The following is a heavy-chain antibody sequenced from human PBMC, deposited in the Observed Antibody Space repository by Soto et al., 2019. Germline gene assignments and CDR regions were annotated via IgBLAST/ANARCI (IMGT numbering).Heavy chain of an antibody. J-gene: IGHJ4*02. V-gene: IGHV1-46*01. D-gene: IGHD3-22*01. CDR2: INPSGGST. CDR1: GYTFTSYY. CDR3: ARSKRSSGYYDRIFDY. Sequence: ASVKVSCKASGYTFTSYYMHWVRQAPGQGLEWMGIINPSGGSTSYAQKFQGRVTMTRDTSTSTVYMELSSLRSEDTAVYYCARSKRSSGYYDRIFDYWGQGTLVTVSS.